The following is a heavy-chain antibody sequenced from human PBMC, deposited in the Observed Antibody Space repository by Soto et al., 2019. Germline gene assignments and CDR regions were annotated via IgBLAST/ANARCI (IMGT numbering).Heavy chain of an antibody. V-gene: IGHV3-33*01. J-gene: IGHJ6*03. Sequence: GGSLRLSCAASGFTFSSYGMHWVRQAPGKGLEWVAVIWYDGSNKYYADSVKGRFTISRDNSKNTLYLQMNSLRAEDTAVYYCARDPPRGYYYMDVWGKGTTVTVSS. D-gene: IGHD3-10*01. CDR3: ARDPPRGYYYMDV. CDR1: GFTFSSYG. CDR2: IWYDGSNK.